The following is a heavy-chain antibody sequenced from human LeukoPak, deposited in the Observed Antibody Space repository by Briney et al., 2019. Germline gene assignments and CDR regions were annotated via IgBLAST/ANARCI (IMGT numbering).Heavy chain of an antibody. CDR2: INHSGST. J-gene: IGHJ4*02. CDR3: ARASAVVPAAIWFDY. Sequence: SETLSLTCAVYGGSFSVYYWSWIRQPPGKGLEWIGEINHSGSTNYNPSLKSRVTISVDTSKNQFSLKLSSVTAADTAVYYCARASAVVPAAIWFDYWGQGTLVTVSS. V-gene: IGHV4-34*01. CDR1: GGSFSVYY. D-gene: IGHD2-2*01.